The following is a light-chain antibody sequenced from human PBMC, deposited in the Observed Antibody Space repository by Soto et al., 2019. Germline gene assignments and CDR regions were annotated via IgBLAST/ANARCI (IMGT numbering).Light chain of an antibody. J-gene: IGKJ1*01. Sequence: EIVLTQSLGTLSLSPGETATLSCRASQTVNSDYLAWLQQRPGQAPRLLIFATSGRATDIPDRLSGSGSGTDFALAIRRLEPEDFAVYYCHQFGYSPRTFGQGTKVDIK. V-gene: IGKV3-20*01. CDR3: HQFGYSPRT. CDR2: ATS. CDR1: QTVNSDY.